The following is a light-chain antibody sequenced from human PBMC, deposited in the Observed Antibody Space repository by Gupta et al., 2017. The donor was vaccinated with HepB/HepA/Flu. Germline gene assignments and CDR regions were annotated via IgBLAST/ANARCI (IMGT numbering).Light chain of an antibody. J-gene: IGKJ2*01. CDR1: QSINDY. V-gene: IGKV1-39*01. CDR2: AAS. Sequence: IQMTQSPSSLPASVGDRVTITCRASQSINDYLNWYQQKPGEAPKLLIYAASNLQSGVPSRFSASASGTDFTLTMSGLQPEDFAIYYCQETYSAPPFTFGQGTKLEI. CDR3: QETYSAPPFT.